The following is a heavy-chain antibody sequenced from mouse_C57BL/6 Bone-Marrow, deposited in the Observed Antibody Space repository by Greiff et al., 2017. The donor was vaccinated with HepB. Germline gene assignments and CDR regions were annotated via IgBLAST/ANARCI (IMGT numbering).Heavy chain of an antibody. J-gene: IGHJ2*01. CDR3: TTIIRAY. Sequence: EVQLQQSGAELVRPGASVKLSCTASGFNIKDDYMHWVKQRPEQGLEWIGWIDPENGDTEYASKFQGKATITADTSSNTAYLQLSSLTSEETAVYYCTTIIRAYWGQGTTLTVSS. D-gene: IGHD3-1*01. CDR2: IDPENGDT. V-gene: IGHV14-4*01. CDR1: GFNIKDDY.